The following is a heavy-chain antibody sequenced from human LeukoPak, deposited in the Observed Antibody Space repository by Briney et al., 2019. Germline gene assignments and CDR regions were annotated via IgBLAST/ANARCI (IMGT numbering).Heavy chain of an antibody. D-gene: IGHD5-24*01. CDR1: GCTFTSYG. CDR3: ARDRLRWLQPPYFDY. Sequence: GASVKVSCKASGCTFTSYGISWVRQAPGQGLEWMGWISAYNGNTNYAQKLQGRVTMTTDTSTSTAYMELRSLRSDDTAVYYCARDRLRWLQPPYFDYWGQGTLVTVSS. CDR2: ISAYNGNT. V-gene: IGHV1-18*01. J-gene: IGHJ4*02.